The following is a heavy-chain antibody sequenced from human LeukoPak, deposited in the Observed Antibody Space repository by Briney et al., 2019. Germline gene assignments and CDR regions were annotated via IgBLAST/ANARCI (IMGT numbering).Heavy chain of an antibody. CDR1: GYTFTSYG. Sequence: SVKVSCKASGYTFTSYGISWVRQAPGQGLEWMGGIIPIFGTANYAQKFQGRVTITADESTSTAYMELSSLRSEDTAVYYCACNRWFNAFDIWGQGTMVTVSS. CDR3: ACNRWFNAFDI. CDR2: IIPIFGTA. V-gene: IGHV1-69*13. D-gene: IGHD4-23*01. J-gene: IGHJ3*02.